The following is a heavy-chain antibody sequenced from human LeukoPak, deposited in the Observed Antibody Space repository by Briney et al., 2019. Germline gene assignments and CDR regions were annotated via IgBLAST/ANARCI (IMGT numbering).Heavy chain of an antibody. D-gene: IGHD2-21*02. V-gene: IGHV4-39*01. J-gene: IGHJ4*02. CDR3: AGTIVVVTAAFDY. CDR1: GGSISSSSYY. CDR2: IYYSGST. Sequence: SETLSLTCTVSGGSISSSSYYWGWIRQPPGKGLEWIGSIYYSGSTYYNPSLKSRVTISVDTSKNQFSLKLSTVTAADTAVYYCAGTIVVVTAAFDYWGQGTLVTVSS.